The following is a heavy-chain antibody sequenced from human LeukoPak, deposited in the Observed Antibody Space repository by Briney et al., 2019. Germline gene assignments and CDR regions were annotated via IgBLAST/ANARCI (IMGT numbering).Heavy chain of an antibody. CDR2: INPSGGST. J-gene: IGHJ5*02. D-gene: IGHD2-15*01. V-gene: IGHV1-46*01. CDR3: ARDLVAQEDWFDP. CDR1: GYTFTSYY. Sequence: ASVKVSCKASGYTFTSYYMHWVRQAPGQGLEWMGIINPSGGSTSYAQKFQGRVTMTRDTSTSTVYMELSSLRPEDTAVYYCARDLVAQEDWFDPWGQGTLVTVSS.